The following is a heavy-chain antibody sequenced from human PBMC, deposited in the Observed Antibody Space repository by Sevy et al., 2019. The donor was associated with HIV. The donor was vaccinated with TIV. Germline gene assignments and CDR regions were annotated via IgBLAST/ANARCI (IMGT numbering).Heavy chain of an antibody. Sequence: DSVKGRFTVSRDNSKNTLYLQMNTLRAEDTALYYCAKFGDYYDSGGYYWYFDFWGRGTLVTVSS. D-gene: IGHD3-22*01. V-gene: IGHV3-23*01. J-gene: IGHJ2*01. CDR3: AKFGDYYDSGGYYWYFDF.